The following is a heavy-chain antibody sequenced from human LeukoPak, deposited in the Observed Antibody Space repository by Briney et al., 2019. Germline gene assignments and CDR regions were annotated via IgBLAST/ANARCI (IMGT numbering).Heavy chain of an antibody. V-gene: IGHV4-59*11. CDR3: ARDRLAVAGNYYYYGLDV. D-gene: IGHD6-13*01. CDR1: GGSISSHY. J-gene: IGHJ6*02. Sequence: SETLSLTCTVSGGSISSHYWSWVRQPPGKGLEWIGYIYYTGRTNYNPSLNSRVTISVDTSKNQLSVKLTSVTVADTAVYYCARDRLAVAGNYYYYGLDVWGQGTTVTVSS. CDR2: IYYTGRT.